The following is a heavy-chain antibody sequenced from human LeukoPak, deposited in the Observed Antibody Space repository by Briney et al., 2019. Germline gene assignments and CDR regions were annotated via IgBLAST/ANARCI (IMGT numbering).Heavy chain of an antibody. CDR3: VRVTHSSYSYGYGHGDY. CDR2: IWYDGSNK. D-gene: IGHD5-18*01. Sequence: GGSLRLSCAASGFTFSSYGMHWVRQAPGKGLEWVAVIWYDGSNKYYEDSVKGRFTISRDNSKNTLYLQMNSLRAEDTAVYYCVRVTHSSYSYGYGHGDYWGQGTLVTVSS. CDR1: GFTFSSYG. V-gene: IGHV3-33*08. J-gene: IGHJ4*02.